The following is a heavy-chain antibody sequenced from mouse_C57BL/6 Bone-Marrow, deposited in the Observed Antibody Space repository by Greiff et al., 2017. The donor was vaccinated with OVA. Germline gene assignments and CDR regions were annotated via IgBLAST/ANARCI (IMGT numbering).Heavy chain of an antibody. D-gene: IGHD1-1*01. V-gene: IGHV5-6*01. J-gene: IGHJ2*01. CDR3: ARTVISTVVAPDY. CDR1: GFTFSSYG. Sequence: EVHLVESGGDLVKPGGSLKLSCAASGFTFSSYGMSWVRQTPDKRLEWVATISSGGSYTYYPDSVKGRFTIYRDNAKNTLSLQMTSLKSEATAMYYCARTVISTVVAPDYWGQGTTLTVTS. CDR2: ISSGGSYT.